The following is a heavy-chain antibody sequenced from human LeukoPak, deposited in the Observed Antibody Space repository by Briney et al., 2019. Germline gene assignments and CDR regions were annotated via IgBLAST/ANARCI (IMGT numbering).Heavy chain of an antibody. CDR2: IYHSGST. D-gene: IGHD2-2*03. V-gene: IGHV4-4*02. CDR3: AREVGYCSSTSCYEDY. Sequence: PSGTLSLTRAVSGGSISSSNWWSWVRQPPGKGLEWIGEIYHSGSTNYNPSLKSRVTISVDKSKNQFSLKLNSVTAADTAVYYCAREVGYCSSTSCYEDYWGQGTLVTVSS. J-gene: IGHJ4*02. CDR1: GGSISSSNW.